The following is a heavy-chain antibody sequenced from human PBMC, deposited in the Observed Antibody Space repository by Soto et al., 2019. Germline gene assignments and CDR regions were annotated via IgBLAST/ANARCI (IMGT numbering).Heavy chain of an antibody. CDR1: GGSISSTSYA. Sequence: QLQLQESGPGLVKPSETLSLTCNASGGSISSTSYAWGWIRQSPGKGLEWIGTIDYSGTIYYNPSIKSRITISCDTSKNQISLKLSSVTAADTAVYYCARHVHNQGYEYYFDSWGQGTLVTVSS. V-gene: IGHV4-39*01. J-gene: IGHJ4*02. CDR3: ARHVHNQGYEYYFDS. CDR2: IDYSGTI. D-gene: IGHD3-3*01.